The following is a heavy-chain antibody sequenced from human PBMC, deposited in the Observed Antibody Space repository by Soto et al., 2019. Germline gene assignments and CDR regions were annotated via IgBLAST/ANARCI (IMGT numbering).Heavy chain of an antibody. V-gene: IGHV1-18*01. Sequence: ASVKVSCKASGYTFTSYGISWVRQAPGQGLEWMGWISAYNGNTNYAQKLQGRVTMTTDTSTSTAYMELRSLRSDDTAVYYCARVMGHVLAADTNWFDPWGQGTLVTVSS. CDR2: ISAYNGNT. J-gene: IGHJ5*02. CDR3: ARVMGHVLAADTNWFDP. CDR1: GYTFTSYG. D-gene: IGHD6-13*01.